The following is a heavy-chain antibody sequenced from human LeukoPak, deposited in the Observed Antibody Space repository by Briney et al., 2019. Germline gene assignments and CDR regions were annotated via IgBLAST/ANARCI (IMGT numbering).Heavy chain of an antibody. Sequence: GGSLRLSCAASGFTFRSYAMNWVRQAPGKGLEWVSYIGSSIINIYYADSVKGRFTISRDNAKNSLYLQMNSLRAEDTAVYYCARICGGDCYPHDAFDIWGQGTMVTVSS. CDR2: IGSSIINI. V-gene: IGHV3-48*01. CDR3: ARICGGDCYPHDAFDI. CDR1: GFTFRSYA. J-gene: IGHJ3*02. D-gene: IGHD2-21*02.